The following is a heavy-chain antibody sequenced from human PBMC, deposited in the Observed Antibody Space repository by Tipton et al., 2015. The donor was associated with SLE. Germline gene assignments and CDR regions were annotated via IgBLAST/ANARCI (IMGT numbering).Heavy chain of an antibody. Sequence: TLSLTCTVSGGSISSSSYYWGWIRQPPGKGLEWIGEINHSGSTNYNPSLKSRVTISVDTSKNQFSLKLSSVTAADTAVYYCARSHEGYSYGPYWYFDLWGRGTLVTVSS. CDR3: ARSHEGYSYGPYWYFDL. CDR1: GGSISSSSYY. CDR2: INHSGST. J-gene: IGHJ2*01. D-gene: IGHD5-18*01. V-gene: IGHV4-39*07.